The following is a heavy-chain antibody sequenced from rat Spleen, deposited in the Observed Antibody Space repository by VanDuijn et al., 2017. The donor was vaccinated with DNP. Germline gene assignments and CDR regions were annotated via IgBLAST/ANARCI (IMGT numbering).Heavy chain of an antibody. Sequence: EVQLVESGGGLVQPGRSLKLSCAASGFIFSDHNMAWVRQAPKKGLEWLATISYNGGTPYYRDSVKGRFTISRDNAQNTLYLQMDSLRSEDTATYYCARWSRYFDYWGQGVMVTVSS. CDR1: GFIFSDHN. V-gene: IGHV5-7*01. CDR3: ARWSRYFDY. CDR2: ISYNGGTP. J-gene: IGHJ2*01.